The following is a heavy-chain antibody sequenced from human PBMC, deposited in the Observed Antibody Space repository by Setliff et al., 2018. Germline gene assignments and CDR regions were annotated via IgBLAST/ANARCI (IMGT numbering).Heavy chain of an antibody. Sequence: SETLSLTCAVYGGSFSGYYWTWIRQPPGKGLEWISEINYDGSTNFNPSLKSRVNISVDTSKSQFSLKMTSVTAADTAVYYCARVESGSSGSSLNYWGQGNLVTVSS. CDR1: GGSFSGYY. J-gene: IGHJ4*02. CDR3: ARVESGSSGSSLNY. CDR2: INYDGST. D-gene: IGHD3-10*01. V-gene: IGHV4-34*01.